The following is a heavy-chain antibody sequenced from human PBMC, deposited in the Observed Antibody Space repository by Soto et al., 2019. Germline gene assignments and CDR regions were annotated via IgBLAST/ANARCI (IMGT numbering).Heavy chain of an antibody. D-gene: IGHD5-18*01. CDR3: AKDPDIHMVTCPDY. Sequence: GGSLRLSCAASGITFSNYAMNWVRQAPGKGLEWVSVISGSGGDTHYADSVKGRFSISRDNSANTLYLQMNSLRAEDTAVYYCAKDPDIHMVTCPDYWGQGTLVTVSS. J-gene: IGHJ4*02. CDR2: ISGSGGDT. V-gene: IGHV3-23*01. CDR1: GITFSNYA.